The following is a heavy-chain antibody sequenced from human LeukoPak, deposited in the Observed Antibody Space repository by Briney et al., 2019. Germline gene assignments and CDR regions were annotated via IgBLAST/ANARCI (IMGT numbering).Heavy chain of an antibody. V-gene: IGHV4-38-2*01. CDR2: FYHSGST. CDR3: ARRPGAHRHYFDY. D-gene: IGHD3-10*01. Sequence: PSETLSLTCAVSGYSISSGYYWGWIRQPPGKGLEWIGSFYHSGSTYYNPSLKSRVTISVDTSKNQFSLKLSSVTAADTAVYYCARRPGAHRHYFDYWGQGTLVTVSS. CDR1: GYSISSGYY. J-gene: IGHJ4*02.